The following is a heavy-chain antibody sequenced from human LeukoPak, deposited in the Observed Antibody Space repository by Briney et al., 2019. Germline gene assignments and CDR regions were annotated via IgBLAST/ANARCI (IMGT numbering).Heavy chain of an antibody. D-gene: IGHD2-2*01. Sequence: SETLSLTCTVSGGSISSYYWSWIRQPPGKGLEWIGYIYYSGSTNYNPSLKSRVTISVDTSKNQFSLKLSSVTAADTAVYYCARDRYCSSTSCPDYYYYYYMDVWGKGSKGAVSS. CDR1: GGSISSYY. CDR2: IYYSGST. V-gene: IGHV4-59*01. J-gene: IGHJ6*03. CDR3: ARDRYCSSTSCPDYYYYYYMDV.